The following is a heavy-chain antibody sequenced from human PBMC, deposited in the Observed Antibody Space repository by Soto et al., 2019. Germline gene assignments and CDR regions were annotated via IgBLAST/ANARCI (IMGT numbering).Heavy chain of an antibody. CDR3: VQTTGWPGFDF. CDR2: IYGGGTT. V-gene: IGHV3-53*01. J-gene: IGHJ4*02. CDR1: GFAARTKY. D-gene: IGHD6-19*01. Sequence: EVQLVESGGGLIQPGGSLRLSCPALGFAARTKYLTWARQAPGKGPEWVSVIYGGGTTYYADSVKGRFTISRDTSKNTLYLQMNSLRAEDTVVYYCVQTTGWPGFDFWGQGTLVTVSS.